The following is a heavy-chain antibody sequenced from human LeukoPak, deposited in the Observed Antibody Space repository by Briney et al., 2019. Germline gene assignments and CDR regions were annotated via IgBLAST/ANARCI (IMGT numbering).Heavy chain of an antibody. D-gene: IGHD3-16*01. CDR2: ISYDGSNK. V-gene: IGHV3-30*03. Sequence: GGPLRLSCAASGFTFSSYGMHWVRQAPGKGLEWVAVISYDGSNKYYADSVKGRFTISRDNSKNTLYLQVNSLGAEDTAVYYCARDLDYHGTLYYFDYWGQGTLVTVSS. J-gene: IGHJ4*02. CDR1: GFTFSSYG. CDR3: ARDLDYHGTLYYFDY.